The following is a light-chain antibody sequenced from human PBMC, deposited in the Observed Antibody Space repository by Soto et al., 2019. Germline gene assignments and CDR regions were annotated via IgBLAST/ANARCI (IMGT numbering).Light chain of an antibody. V-gene: IGLV4-69*01. Sequence: QPVLTQSPSASASLGASVKLTCTLSSGHSSYAIAWHQQQPEKGPRYLMKLNSDGSHSKGDGIPDRFSGSSSGAERYLTISSLQSEDEADYYCQTLGTGFGVFGGGTKVTVL. CDR3: QTLGTGFGV. J-gene: IGLJ3*02. CDR1: SGHSSYA. CDR2: LNSDGSH.